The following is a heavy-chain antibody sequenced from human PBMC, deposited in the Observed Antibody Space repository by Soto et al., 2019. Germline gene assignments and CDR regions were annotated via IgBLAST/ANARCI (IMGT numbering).Heavy chain of an antibody. J-gene: IGHJ5*02. CDR3: AREDSSSWYWFDP. Sequence: SETLSLTCTVSGGSISSGGYYWSWIRQHPGKGLEWIGYIYYSGSTYYNPSLKSRVTISVDTSKNQFSLKLSSVTAADTAVYYCAREDSSSWYWFDPWGQGTLVTASS. CDR1: GGSISSGGYY. CDR2: IYYSGST. D-gene: IGHD6-13*01. V-gene: IGHV4-31*03.